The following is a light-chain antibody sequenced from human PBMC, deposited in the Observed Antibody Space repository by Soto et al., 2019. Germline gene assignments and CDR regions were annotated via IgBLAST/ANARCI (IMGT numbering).Light chain of an antibody. CDR2: DAS. V-gene: IGKV3-11*01. J-gene: IGKJ1*01. CDR1: QSVGSY. CDR3: QQCNYWPRT. Sequence: VVLTQSPATLSLSPGERATLSCRASQSVGSYLAWYQQKPAQAPRLLIYDASNRATGIPARFSGSGSGTDFTLTISSLEPEDFAVYYCQQCNYWPRTFGQGTKV.